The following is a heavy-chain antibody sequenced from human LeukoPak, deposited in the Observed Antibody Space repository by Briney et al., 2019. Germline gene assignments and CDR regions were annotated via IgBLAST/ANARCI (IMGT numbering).Heavy chain of an antibody. CDR3: ARLVVVTTTYWYFGL. D-gene: IGHD2-21*02. Sequence: GESLKISCKASGYSFTIHWIAWVRQMPGKGLEWMGIISPGDSDTRYGPSFQGQVSISADKSISTAYLQWSSLKTSDTAMYYCARLVVVTTTYWYFGLWGRGTLVTVSS. J-gene: IGHJ2*01. CDR2: ISPGDSDT. CDR1: GYSFTIHW. V-gene: IGHV5-51*01.